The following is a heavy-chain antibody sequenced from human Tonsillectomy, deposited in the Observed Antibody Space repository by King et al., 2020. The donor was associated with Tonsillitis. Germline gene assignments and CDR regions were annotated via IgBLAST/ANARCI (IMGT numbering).Heavy chain of an antibody. J-gene: IGHJ4*02. Sequence: VQLVESGGGVVQPGGSLRLSCTASGFTFSSYGMHWVRQAPGKGLEWVAFIRDDGGNKNYADSVKGRFTISRDNSKNTLYLQMSSLRAEDTAVYYCGGMVYTGDYWGQGTLVTVSS. CDR2: IRDDGGNK. CDR3: GGMVYTGDY. D-gene: IGHD2-8*01. CDR1: GFTFSSYG. V-gene: IGHV3-30*02.